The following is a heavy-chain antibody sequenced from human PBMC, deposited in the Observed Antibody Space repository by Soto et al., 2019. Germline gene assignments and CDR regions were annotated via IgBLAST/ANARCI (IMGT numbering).Heavy chain of an antibody. J-gene: IGHJ5*02. CDR2: IYYNGII. Sequence: QVSLQESGPGLVKPSQTLSLSCTVSGDSITDGDYYWSWIRQPPGKDLEWIAYIYYNGIIHYNPSLKSRVTSSLDPSKNQFSLTMTSVTDADTAVYSCARGLQDGFDPWGQGTLVTVSS. V-gene: IGHV4-30-4*01. CDR3: ARGLQDGFDP. D-gene: IGHD4-4*01. CDR1: GDSITDGDYY.